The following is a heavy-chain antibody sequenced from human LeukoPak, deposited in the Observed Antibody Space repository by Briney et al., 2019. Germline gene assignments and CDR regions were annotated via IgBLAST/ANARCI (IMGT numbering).Heavy chain of an antibody. V-gene: IGHV3-7*01. J-gene: IGHJ5*02. Sequence: GGSLRLSCAASGFTFRSYWMSWVRQAPGKGLEWVANIGRDGRETKYVDSVKGRFSISRDNTKNSLYLQINSLRAEDTAVYYRARDHSTYYYDSSGYYPWGQGTLVTVSS. CDR2: IGRDGRET. D-gene: IGHD3-22*01. CDR1: GFTFRSYW. CDR3: ARDHSTYYYDSSGYYP.